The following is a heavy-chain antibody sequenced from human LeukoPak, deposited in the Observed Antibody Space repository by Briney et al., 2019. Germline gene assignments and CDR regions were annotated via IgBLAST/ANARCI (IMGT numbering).Heavy chain of an antibody. J-gene: IGHJ4*02. CDR1: GGSISSGSYY. D-gene: IGHD6-13*01. V-gene: IGHV4-61*02. Sequence: PSETLSLTCTVSGGSISSGSYYWSWIRQPAGKGLEWIGRIYTSGSTNYNPSLKSRVTISVDTSKNQFSLKLSSVTAADTAVYYCARAEDSSSWYDYWGQGTLVTVSS. CDR2: IYTSGST. CDR3: ARAEDSSSWYDY.